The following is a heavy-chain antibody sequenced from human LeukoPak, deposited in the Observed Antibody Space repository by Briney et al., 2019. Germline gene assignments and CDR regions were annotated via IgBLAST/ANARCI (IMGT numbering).Heavy chain of an antibody. V-gene: IGHV4-39*01. CDR1: GGSISSSSYY. CDR3: ARRTVTVTNFDY. D-gene: IGHD4-17*01. Sequence: SETLSLTCTVSGGSISSSSYYWGWIRQPPGKGVEGIVSIYYSGSTYYNPSLKSRVTISVDTSKNQFSLKLSSVTAADTAVYYCARRTVTVTNFDYWGQGTLVTVSS. J-gene: IGHJ4*02. CDR2: IYYSGST.